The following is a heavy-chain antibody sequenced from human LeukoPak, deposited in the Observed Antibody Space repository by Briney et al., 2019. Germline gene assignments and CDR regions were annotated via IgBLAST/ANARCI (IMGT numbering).Heavy chain of an antibody. J-gene: IGHJ6*03. V-gene: IGHV3-30*03. Sequence: PGRSLRLSCAASGFTFSSYGMHWVRQAPGKGLEWVAVISYDGSNKYYADSVKGRFTISRDNSKNTLYLQMNSLRAEDTAVYYCARDPPEGWELLGQRAYLAFNYYYMDAWGKGTTVTVSS. CDR3: ARDPPEGWELLGQRAYLAFNYYYMDA. CDR2: ISYDGSNK. D-gene: IGHD1-26*01. CDR1: GFTFSSYG.